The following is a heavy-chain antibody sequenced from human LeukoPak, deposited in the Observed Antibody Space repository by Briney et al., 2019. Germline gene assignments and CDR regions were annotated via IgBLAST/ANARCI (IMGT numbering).Heavy chain of an antibody. CDR3: AKDRHVPEYFQH. Sequence: GGSLRLSCAASGFTFSSYDMNWVRQAPGKGLEWVAFIRYDGSYKYYADSVKGRFTISRDNSKNTLYLQMNSLRAEDTAVYYCAKDRHVPEYFQHWGQGTLVTVSS. CDR1: GFTFSSYD. CDR2: IRYDGSYK. V-gene: IGHV3-30*02. J-gene: IGHJ1*01.